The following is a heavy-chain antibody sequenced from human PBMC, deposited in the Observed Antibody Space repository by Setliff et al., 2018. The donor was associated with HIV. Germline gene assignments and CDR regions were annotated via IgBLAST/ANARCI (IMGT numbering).Heavy chain of an antibody. D-gene: IGHD5-18*01. V-gene: IGHV4-34*01. CDR3: ARGGYRDGYDY. Sequence: SETLSLTCAVYGGSFSGYYWSWIRQPPGKGLEWIGEINHSGSTSYNPSLKSRVTISVDTSKNQVSLKLSSVAAADTAVYYCARGGYRDGYDYWGQGTLVTVSS. CDR1: GGSFSGYY. CDR2: INHSGST. J-gene: IGHJ4*02.